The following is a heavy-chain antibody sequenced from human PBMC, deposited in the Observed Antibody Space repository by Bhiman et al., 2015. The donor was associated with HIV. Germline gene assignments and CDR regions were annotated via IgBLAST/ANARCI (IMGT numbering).Heavy chain of an antibody. CDR1: GFTFSDY. D-gene: IGHD6-13*01. CDR3: AREFGKGIAAAAYDY. CDR2: ISSSGATI. V-gene: IGHV3-11*04. J-gene: IGHJ4*02. Sequence: QVQLVESGGGLVKPGGSLTLSCAASGFTFSDYMSWIRQAPGKGLEWVSYISSSGATIYYADSVKGRFTISRDNAKKSLYLQMNSLRAEDTAVYYCAREFGKGIAAAAYDYWGQGTLVTVSS.